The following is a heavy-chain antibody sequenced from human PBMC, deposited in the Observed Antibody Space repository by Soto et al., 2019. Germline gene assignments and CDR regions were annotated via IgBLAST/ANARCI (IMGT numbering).Heavy chain of an antibody. J-gene: IGHJ4*02. D-gene: IGHD6-13*01. V-gene: IGHV4-39*01. CDR1: GDSISSSSYY. CDR2: FYYSVST. Sequence: SETLSLTCTVSGDSISSSSYYCVWIRQAPGKGLEWIGSFYYSVSTYYNPSLKSRVTISVDTSKNQFSLKLSSVTAADTAVYSRARQQSGTWYVDYWGQGTLVTVSS. CDR3: ARQQSGTWYVDY.